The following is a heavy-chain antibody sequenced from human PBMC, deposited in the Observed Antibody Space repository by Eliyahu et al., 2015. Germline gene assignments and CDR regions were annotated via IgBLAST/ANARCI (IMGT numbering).Heavy chain of an antibody. CDR2: ISGSGGST. D-gene: IGHD4-17*01. V-gene: IGHV3-23*01. CDR1: GFTXXSFA. CDR3: AKTPPVTTDFGWYFDL. Sequence: EVQLLESGGGLVQPGGSLRLSCVAXGFTXXSFAMSWVRQAPGKGLXWVSAISGSGGSTYYADSVKGRFTISRDNSKNTLFLQMNSLRAEDTAVYYCAKTPPVTTDFGWYFDLWGRGTLVTVSS. J-gene: IGHJ2*01.